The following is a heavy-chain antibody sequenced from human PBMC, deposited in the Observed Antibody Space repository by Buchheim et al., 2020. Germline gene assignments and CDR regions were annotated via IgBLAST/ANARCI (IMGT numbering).Heavy chain of an antibody. CDR1: GFSFSKYW. V-gene: IGHV3-74*01. J-gene: IGHJ4*02. D-gene: IGHD3-10*01. CDR2: INKHGDTT. CDR3: ARLMSGRRGFDY. Sequence: EVQLVESGGGLVQPGGSLRLSCEASGFSFSKYWMHWARQAPGKGLVWVSRINKHGDTTYYADSVEGRFTISRDNAKNSLYLQMNSLRAEDTAVYYCARLMSGRRGFDYWGQGTL.